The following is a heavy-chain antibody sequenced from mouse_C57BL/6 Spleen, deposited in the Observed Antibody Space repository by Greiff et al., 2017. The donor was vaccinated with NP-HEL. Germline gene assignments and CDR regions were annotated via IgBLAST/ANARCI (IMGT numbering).Heavy chain of an antibody. CDR3: ARDSYYYGSSYFDY. CDR2: ISDGGSYT. V-gene: IGHV5-4*01. J-gene: IGHJ2*01. CDR1: GFTFSSYA. D-gene: IGHD1-1*01. Sequence: EVKVVESGGGLVKPGGSLKLSCAASGFTFSSYAMSWVRQTPEKRLEWVATISDGGSYTYYPDNVKGRFTISRDNAKNNLYLQMSHLKSEDTAMYYCARDSYYYGSSYFDYWGQGTTLTVSS.